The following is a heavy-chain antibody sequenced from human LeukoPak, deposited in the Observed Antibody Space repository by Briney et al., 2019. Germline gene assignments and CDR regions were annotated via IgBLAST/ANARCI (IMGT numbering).Heavy chain of an antibody. CDR2: IRYDGSEK. V-gene: IGHV3-30*02. J-gene: IGHJ4*02. CDR1: GFNFNSYD. CDR3: ARGPSYYDFWSGYSLDY. Sequence: GGSLRLSCAASGFNFNSYDMQWVRQSPGKGLEWVTFIRYDGSEKYYVDSVEGRFTISRDNSKNTLYLQMNSLRAEDTAVYYCARGPSYYDFWSGYSLDYWGQGTPVTVSS. D-gene: IGHD3-3*01.